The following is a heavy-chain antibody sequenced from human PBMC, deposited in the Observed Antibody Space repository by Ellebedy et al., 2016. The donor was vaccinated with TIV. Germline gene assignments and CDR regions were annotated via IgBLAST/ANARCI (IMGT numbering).Heavy chain of an antibody. D-gene: IGHD6-19*01. Sequence: SETLSLXXAVYGGSFSGYYWSWIRQPPGKGLEWIGEINHSGSTNYNPSLKSRVTISVDTSKNQFSLKVSSVTAADTAVYYCARDRGWYDYWGQGTRVTVSS. V-gene: IGHV4-34*01. CDR1: GGSFSGYY. CDR2: INHSGST. J-gene: IGHJ4*02. CDR3: ARDRGWYDY.